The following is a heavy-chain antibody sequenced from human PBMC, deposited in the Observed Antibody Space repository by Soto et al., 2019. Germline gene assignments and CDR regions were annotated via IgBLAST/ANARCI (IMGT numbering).Heavy chain of an antibody. D-gene: IGHD3-3*01. CDR3: AKDQNQGITIFGVVPDY. CDR1: GFTFSSYA. CDR2: ISGSGGST. J-gene: IGHJ4*02. Sequence: GSLRLSCAASGFTFSSYAMSWVRQAPGKWLEWVSAISGSGGSTYYADSVKGRFTISRDNSKNTLYLQMNSLRAEDTAVYYCAKDQNQGITIFGVVPDYWGQGTLVTVS. V-gene: IGHV3-23*01.